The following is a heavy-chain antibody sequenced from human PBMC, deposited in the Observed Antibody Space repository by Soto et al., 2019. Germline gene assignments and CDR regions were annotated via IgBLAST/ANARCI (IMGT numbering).Heavy chain of an antibody. CDR2: INHSGST. CDR3: ARGTIAVAGTHFGNFGYYYYGMDV. D-gene: IGHD6-19*01. J-gene: IGHJ6*02. V-gene: IGHV4-34*01. Sequence: SETLSLTCAVYGGSFSGYYWSWIRQPPGKGLEWIGEINHSGSTNYNPSLKSRVTISVGTSKNQFSLKLSSVTAADTAVYYCARGTIAVAGTHFGNFGYYYYGMDVWGQGTTVTVSS. CDR1: GGSFSGYY.